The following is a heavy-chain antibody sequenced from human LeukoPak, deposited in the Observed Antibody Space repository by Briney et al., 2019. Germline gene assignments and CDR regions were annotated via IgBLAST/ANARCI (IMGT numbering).Heavy chain of an antibody. D-gene: IGHD2-2*01. CDR3: ASSRMGCSSTSWHNSYYYYMDV. V-gene: IGHV1-69*05. J-gene: IGHJ6*03. Sequence: SVKVSCKASGGTFSSYAINWVRQAPGQGLEWMGGIIPIFGTANYAQKFQGRVTITTDESTSTAYMELSSLRSEDTAVYYCASSRMGCSSTSWHNSYYYYMDVWGKGTTVTVSS. CDR1: GGTFSSYA. CDR2: IIPIFGTA.